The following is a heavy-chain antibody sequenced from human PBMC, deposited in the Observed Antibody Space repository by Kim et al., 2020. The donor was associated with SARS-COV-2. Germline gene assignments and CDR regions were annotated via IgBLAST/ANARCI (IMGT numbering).Heavy chain of an antibody. Sequence: GGSLRLSCAASGFTFSSYDMHWVRQATGKGLEWVSAIGTAGDTYYPGSVKGRFTISRENAKNSLYLQMNSLRAGDTAVYYCARAPKTATAGYYYYGMDVWGQGTTVTVSS. J-gene: IGHJ6*02. D-gene: IGHD5-18*01. CDR3: ARAPKTATAGYYYYGMDV. CDR1: GFTFSSYD. V-gene: IGHV3-13*01. CDR2: IGTAGDT.